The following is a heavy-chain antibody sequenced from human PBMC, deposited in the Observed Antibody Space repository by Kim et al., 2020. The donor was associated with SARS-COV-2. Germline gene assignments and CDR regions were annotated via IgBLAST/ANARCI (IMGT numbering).Heavy chain of an antibody. Sequence: SYAQKFQGRVTMTRDTSTSTVFMELSSLRSEDTAVYYCARAYSGYDAGDYWGQGTLVTVSS. V-gene: IGHV1-46*01. D-gene: IGHD5-12*01. J-gene: IGHJ4*02. CDR3: ARAYSGYDAGDY.